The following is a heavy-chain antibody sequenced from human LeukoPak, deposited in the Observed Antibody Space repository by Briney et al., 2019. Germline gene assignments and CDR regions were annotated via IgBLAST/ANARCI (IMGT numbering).Heavy chain of an antibody. CDR3: ARDQEGFDY. V-gene: IGHV1-46*01. CDR1: GYTLTSNY. Sequence: ASVRVSCKASGYTLTSNYIHWVRQAPGQGLEWMGMIYPRDGSTSYAQKFQGRVTVTRDTSTSTVHMELSGLRSEDTAVYYCARDQEGFDYWGQGTLVTVSS. J-gene: IGHJ4*02. CDR2: IYPRDGST.